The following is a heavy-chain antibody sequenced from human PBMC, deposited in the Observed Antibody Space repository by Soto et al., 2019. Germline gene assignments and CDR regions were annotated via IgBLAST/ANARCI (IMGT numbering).Heavy chain of an antibody. J-gene: IGHJ4*02. CDR3: ARHSGSYYFFDY. CDR1: RYTFTSYP. Sequence: QVQLVQSGAEVKKPGASVKVSCETSRYTFTSYPISWVRQAPGQGVEWLGWISAYNGNSYYAQKVRGRVTMTTDTSTSTAYMELRSLRSDDTAVYFCARHSGSYYFFDYWGQGTLVTVSS. V-gene: IGHV1-18*01. D-gene: IGHD1-26*01. CDR2: ISAYNGNS.